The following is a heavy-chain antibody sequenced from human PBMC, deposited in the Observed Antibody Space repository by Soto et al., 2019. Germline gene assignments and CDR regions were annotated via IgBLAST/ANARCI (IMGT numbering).Heavy chain of an antibody. D-gene: IGHD6-19*01. CDR1: GFTFSTYA. J-gene: IGHJ4*02. CDR3: AKDYSLVVPGTINFGISDY. CDR2: ISGSGSNT. V-gene: IGHV3-23*01. Sequence: GGSLRLSCAASGFTFSTYAMNWVRQAPGKGLEWVSSISGSGSNTYYADSVKGRFTISRDNSKNTVFLQMNSLRADDTAVYYCAKDYSLVVPGTINFGISDYWGQGTLVTVSS.